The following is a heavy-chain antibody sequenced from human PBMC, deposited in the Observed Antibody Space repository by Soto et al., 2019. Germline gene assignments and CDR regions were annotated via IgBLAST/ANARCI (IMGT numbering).Heavy chain of an antibody. CDR1: GGSVSSNSYY. V-gene: IGHV4-39*01. D-gene: IGHD2-15*01. CDR2: IYSSGNT. CDR3: ITSGYCSDGACHSRFDP. J-gene: IGHJ5*02. Sequence: QLQLQESGPGLVKPSETLSLTCTVSGGSVSSNSYYWGWIRQPPEKGLEWIGTIYSSGNTYYNPSLKSRLTISVDTSKNQFSLNLRSVTAADTAVYYCITSGYCSDGACHSRFDPWGQGTLVTVSS.